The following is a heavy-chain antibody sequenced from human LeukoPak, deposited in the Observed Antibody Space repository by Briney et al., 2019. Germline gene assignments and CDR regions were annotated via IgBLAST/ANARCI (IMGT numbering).Heavy chain of an antibody. J-gene: IGHJ3*02. CDR1: GGSISSYY. D-gene: IGHD3-22*01. V-gene: IGHV4-59*01. CDR3: ARRPSYYYDSSGYPHGAFDI. CDR2: IYHSGST. Sequence: SETLSLTCTVSGGSISSYYWSWIRQPPGNRLEWIGYIYHSGSTNYNSSLKSRVTISVDTSKNQFSLKLSSVTAADTAVYYCARRPSYYYDSSGYPHGAFDIWGQGTMVTVSS.